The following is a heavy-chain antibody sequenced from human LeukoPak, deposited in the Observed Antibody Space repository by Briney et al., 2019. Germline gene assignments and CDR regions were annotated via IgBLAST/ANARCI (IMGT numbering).Heavy chain of an antibody. J-gene: IGHJ1*01. CDR2: IYSGGST. Sequence: GGSLRLSCEASGLTVSSNYMTWVRQAPGKGLEWVSTIYSGGSTYYTDSVKGRFTISRDNSKDALYLQMNSLRVDDTGVYFCARSAGTHWGQGTLVTVSS. V-gene: IGHV3-66*01. CDR3: ARSAGTH. CDR1: GLTVSSNY. D-gene: IGHD6-13*01.